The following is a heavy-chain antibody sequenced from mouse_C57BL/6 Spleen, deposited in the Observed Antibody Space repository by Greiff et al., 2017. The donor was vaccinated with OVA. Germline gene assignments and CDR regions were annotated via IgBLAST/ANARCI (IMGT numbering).Heavy chain of an antibody. V-gene: IGHV1-19*01. CDR2: INPYNGGT. CDR3: ARDYYGSSYGIAY. J-gene: IGHJ3*01. CDR1: GYTFTDYY. Sequence: EVQLQQSGPVLVKPGASVKMSCKASGYTFTDYYMNWVKQSHGKSLEWIGVINPYNGGTSYNQKFKGQATLTVDKSSSTAYLELNSLTSEDSAVYYCARDYYGSSYGIAYWGQGTLVTVSA. D-gene: IGHD1-1*01.